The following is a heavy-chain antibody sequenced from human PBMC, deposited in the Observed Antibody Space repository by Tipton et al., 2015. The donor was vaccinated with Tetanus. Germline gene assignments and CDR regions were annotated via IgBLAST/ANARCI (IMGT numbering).Heavy chain of an antibody. V-gene: IGHV4-61*01. CDR1: GGSVSNGSYY. CDR3: ARHLYGYWFDP. Sequence: TLSLTCTVSGGSVSNGSYYWNWIRQPPGKGLEWVGHIYYTGSTDYNPSLKSRVTISVDTSKNQFSLKLSSVTTADTAVYYCARHLYGYWFDPWGPGALVTVSS. D-gene: IGHD5-24*01. J-gene: IGHJ5*02. CDR2: IYYTGST.